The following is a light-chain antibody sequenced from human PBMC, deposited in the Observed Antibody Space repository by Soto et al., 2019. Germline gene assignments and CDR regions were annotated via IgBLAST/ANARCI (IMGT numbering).Light chain of an antibody. CDR1: SSDVGGYIY. V-gene: IGLV2-14*01. CDR3: TSFSSTTSLSV. CDR2: QVT. J-gene: IGLJ1*01. Sequence: QSALTQPASVSGSPGQSITISCTGTSSDVGGYIYVSWYQQHPGKAPKLMIYQVTVRPSGISNRFSGSKSGNTASLTISGLQAEDEADYYCTSFSSTTSLSVSGTGTKVTVL.